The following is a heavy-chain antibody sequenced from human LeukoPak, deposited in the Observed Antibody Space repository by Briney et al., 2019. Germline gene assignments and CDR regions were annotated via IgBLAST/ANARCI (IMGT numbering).Heavy chain of an antibody. V-gene: IGHV1-24*01. Sequence: ASVKVSCKVSGYTLTELSMHWVRQAPGKGLEWMGGFDPEDGETIYAQKFQGGVTMTEDTSTDTAYMELSSLRSEDTAVYYCATPSRGSSSWPDYWGQGTLVTVSS. CDR2: FDPEDGET. CDR1: GYTLTELS. D-gene: IGHD6-13*01. CDR3: ATPSRGSSSWPDY. J-gene: IGHJ4*02.